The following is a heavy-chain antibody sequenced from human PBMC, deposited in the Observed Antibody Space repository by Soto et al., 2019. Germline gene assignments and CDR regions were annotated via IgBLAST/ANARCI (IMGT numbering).Heavy chain of an antibody. CDR1: GDSISDYY. CDR2: FYYSGNT. Sequence: SETLSLTCTVSGDSISDYYWSWIRQPAGKGLEWIGRFYYSGNTKSNPSLKSRVTMSADTSKNQFSLSLRSVTAADSAIYYCARMYNSRFYRPEGEYFFYGMDVWGQGTTVTVSS. J-gene: IGHJ6*02. D-gene: IGHD6-19*01. CDR3: ARMYNSRFYRPEGEYFFYGMDV. V-gene: IGHV4-4*07.